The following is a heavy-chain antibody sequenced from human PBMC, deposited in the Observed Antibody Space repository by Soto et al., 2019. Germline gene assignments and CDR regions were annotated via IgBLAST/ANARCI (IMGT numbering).Heavy chain of an antibody. CDR3: AKEVVTAINWFDH. CDR2: ISGSGGST. D-gene: IGHD2-21*02. CDR1: GFTFSSYA. Sequence: EVQLLESGGGLVQPGGSLRLSCAASGFTFSSYAMSWVRQAPGKGLEWVSAISGSGGSTYYADSVKGRFTISRDNPKNTRYLKMNSLRAEDTAVYYCAKEVVTAINWFDHWGQGTLVSVSS. V-gene: IGHV3-23*01. J-gene: IGHJ5*02.